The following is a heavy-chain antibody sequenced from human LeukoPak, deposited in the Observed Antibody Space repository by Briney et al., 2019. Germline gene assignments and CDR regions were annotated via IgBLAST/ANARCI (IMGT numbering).Heavy chain of an antibody. J-gene: IGHJ4*02. CDR3: ARRNRVRAFWEIDASFDY. CDR2: INHSGST. Sequence: SETLSLTCAVYGVSFSGYYWSWIRQPPGKGLEWIGEINHSGSTNYNPSLKSRVTVSVDTSKNQFSLKLSSVTAADTAVYYCARRNRVRAFWEIDASFDYWGQGTLVTVSS. CDR1: GVSFSGYY. D-gene: IGHD1-14*01. V-gene: IGHV4-34*01.